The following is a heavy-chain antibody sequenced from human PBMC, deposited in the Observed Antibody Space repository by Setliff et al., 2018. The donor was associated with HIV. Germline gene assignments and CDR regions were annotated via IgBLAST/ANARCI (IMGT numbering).Heavy chain of an antibody. D-gene: IGHD3-22*01. CDR2: IYHSGST. CDR1: GGSFSGYY. J-gene: IGHJ5*02. CDR3: ARESGDYYDSSGYYLGWFDP. Sequence: PSETLSLTCAVYGGSFSGYYWSWIRQAPGKGLEWIGEIYHSGSTNYNPSLKSRVTISVDTSKNHFSLRLTSVTAADTAVYYCARESGDYYDSSGYYLGWFDPWGQGTQVTVSS. V-gene: IGHV4-34*01.